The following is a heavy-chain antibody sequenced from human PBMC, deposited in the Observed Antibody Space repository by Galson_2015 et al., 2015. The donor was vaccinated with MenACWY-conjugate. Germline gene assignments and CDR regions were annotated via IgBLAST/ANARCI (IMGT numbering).Heavy chain of an antibody. J-gene: IGHJ1*01. CDR2: ISGSGGST. Sequence: SLRLSCAASGFTFSSYAMSWVRQAPGKGLEWVSAISGSGGSTYYADSVKGRFTISRDNSKNTLYLQMNGLRAEDTAVYYCAKAEAVEYFQHWGQGTLVTVSS. CDR1: GFTFSSYA. V-gene: IGHV3-23*01. D-gene: IGHD6-19*01. CDR3: AKAEAVEYFQH.